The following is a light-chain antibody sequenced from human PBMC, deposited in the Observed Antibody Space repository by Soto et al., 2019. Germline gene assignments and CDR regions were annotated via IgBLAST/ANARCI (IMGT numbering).Light chain of an antibody. CDR2: LGS. V-gene: IGKV2-28*01. CDR1: QSLLHSNGYNY. Sequence: DIVMTQSPLSLPVTPGEPASISCRSSQSLLHSNGYNYLDWYLQKRGQSPQLLIYLGSNRASGVPDRFSGSGSGTDFTLKISRVEAEDVGVYYCMQALQTPVTFGQGTRLEIK. J-gene: IGKJ5*01. CDR3: MQALQTPVT.